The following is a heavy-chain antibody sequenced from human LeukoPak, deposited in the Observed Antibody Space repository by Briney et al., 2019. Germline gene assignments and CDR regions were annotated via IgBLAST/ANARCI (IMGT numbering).Heavy chain of an antibody. Sequence: PGGSLRLSCAASGFTFSSYWMHWVRQAPGKGLVWVSRINSDGSSTSYADSVKGRFTISRDNDKNPLYLQMNSLRAEDTAVYYCAKLPSYAPTEGAFDIWGQGTMVTVSS. CDR3: AKLPSYAPTEGAFDI. D-gene: IGHD1-1*01. J-gene: IGHJ3*02. V-gene: IGHV3-74*01. CDR1: GFTFSSYW. CDR2: INSDGSST.